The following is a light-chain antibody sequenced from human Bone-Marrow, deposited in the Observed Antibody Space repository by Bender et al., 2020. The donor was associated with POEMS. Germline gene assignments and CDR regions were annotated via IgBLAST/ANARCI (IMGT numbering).Light chain of an antibody. CDR1: SSNIGTNH. CDR3: AAWEDSLNGWV. Sequence: QSVLTQPPSASGTPGQRVTISCSGSSSNIGTNHVNWYQQLPGTAPKLLIYINNQRPSGVPDRFSGSKSGTSASLAISGLQSKDEADYYCAAWEDSLNGWVFGGGTKLTVL. CDR2: INN. J-gene: IGLJ3*02. V-gene: IGLV1-44*01.